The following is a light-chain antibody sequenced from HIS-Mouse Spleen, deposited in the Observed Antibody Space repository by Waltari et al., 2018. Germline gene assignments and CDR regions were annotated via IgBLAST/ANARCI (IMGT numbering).Light chain of an antibody. CDR3: QQSYSTPRT. Sequence: DIQMTQSPSSLSASVGDRVTITCRASQSISSYLNWYQQKPWKAPKLLSYSGSSLQSGVPSRFSGSVSRTDFTLTISSLQPDDFATYYCQQSYSTPRTFGQGTKVEIK. J-gene: IGKJ1*01. CDR2: SGS. CDR1: QSISSY. V-gene: IGKV1-39*01.